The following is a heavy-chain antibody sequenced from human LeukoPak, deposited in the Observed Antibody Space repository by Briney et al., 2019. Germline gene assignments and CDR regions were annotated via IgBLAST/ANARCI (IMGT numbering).Heavy chain of an antibody. V-gene: IGHV3-30*18. J-gene: IGHJ4*02. Sequence: GGSLRLSCTASGFTFSSYGMHWVRQAPGKGLEWVALISYDGSNKYYADSVKGRFTISRDNSKNTLYLQMNSLRAEDTAVSYCAKDSTDSGYPFDYWGQGTLVTVSS. D-gene: IGHD5-12*01. CDR3: AKDSTDSGYPFDY. CDR1: GFTFSSYG. CDR2: ISYDGSNK.